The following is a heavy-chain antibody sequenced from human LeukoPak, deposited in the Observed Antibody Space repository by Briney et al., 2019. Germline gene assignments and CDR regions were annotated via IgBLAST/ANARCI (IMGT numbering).Heavy chain of an antibody. CDR3: TRDGRTYSDFWSNYYHAMDV. V-gene: IGHV3-33*01. Sequence: PGGSLRLSCAASGFAFNTYGVHWVRQPPGKGLEWVALIWFDGSKQYYADSVRGRFIICRDNSRNTVYLHMNSLGVEDTAVYYCTRDGRTYSDFWSNYYHAMDVWGQGTTVTVSS. CDR1: GFAFNTYG. J-gene: IGHJ6*02. CDR2: IWFDGSKQ. D-gene: IGHD3-3*01.